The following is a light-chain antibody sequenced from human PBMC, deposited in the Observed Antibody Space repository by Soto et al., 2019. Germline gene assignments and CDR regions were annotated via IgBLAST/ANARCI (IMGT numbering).Light chain of an antibody. CDR3: HQDGS. CDR2: GAS. CDR1: ESLSTN. V-gene: IGKV3D-15*01. J-gene: IGKJ5*01. Sequence: EILLTQSPATLSVSPAERATLSCRANESLSTNLVWYQQKPGQAPRLLIYGASTRATGVPARFSGSGSGTDFTLTISSLQSEDFAFYYCHQDGSFGRGTRLENK.